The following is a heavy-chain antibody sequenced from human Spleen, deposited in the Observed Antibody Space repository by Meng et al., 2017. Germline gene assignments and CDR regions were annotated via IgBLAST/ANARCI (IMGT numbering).Heavy chain of an antibody. CDR2: IYYSGTS. J-gene: IGHJ6*01. CDR1: GFTVSHNY. CDR3: ARDYPHLSYYYGKDV. Sequence: GSLRLSCAASGFTVSHNYMSWVRQPPGKGLEWIGYIYYSGTSNYNPSLKSRVTISVDTSKNQFSLKLSSVTAADTAVYYCARDYPHLSYYYGKDVCGQAIT. V-gene: IGHV4-59*02.